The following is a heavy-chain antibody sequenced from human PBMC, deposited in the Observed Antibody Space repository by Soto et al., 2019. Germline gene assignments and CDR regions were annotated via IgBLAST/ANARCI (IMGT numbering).Heavy chain of an antibody. CDR2: IYYSGST. V-gene: IGHV4-39*01. D-gene: IGHD5-12*01. J-gene: IGHJ6*02. Sequence: SETLSLTCTVSGGSISSGDYYWSWIRQPPGKGLEWSGSIYYSGSTYYNPSLKSRVTISVDTSKNQFSLKLSSVTAADTAVYYCASERWLHPQGGYYYYYGMDVWGQGTTVTVSS. CDR3: ASERWLHPQGGYYYYYGMDV. CDR1: GGSISSGDYY.